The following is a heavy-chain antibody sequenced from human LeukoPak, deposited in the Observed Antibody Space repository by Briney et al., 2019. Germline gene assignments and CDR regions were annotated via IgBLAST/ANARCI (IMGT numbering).Heavy chain of an antibody. D-gene: IGHD5-24*01. J-gene: IGHJ4*02. CDR3: ARDRKRWLQFGFDY. CDR1: GFTLSDYY. Sequence: GGSLRRACAASGFTLSDYYMSWIRQAPGKGLEWVSYISSSGSTIYYADSVKGRFTISRDNAKNSLYLQMNSLRAEDTAVYYCARDRKRWLQFGFDYWGQGTLVTVSS. V-gene: IGHV3-11*01. CDR2: ISSSGSTI.